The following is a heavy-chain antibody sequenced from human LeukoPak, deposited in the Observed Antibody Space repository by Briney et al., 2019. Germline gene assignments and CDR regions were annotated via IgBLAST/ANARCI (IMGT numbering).Heavy chain of an antibody. CDR2: IYYSGST. V-gene: IGHV4-61*01. CDR1: GGSVSSGSYY. J-gene: IGHJ4*02. CDR3: ARDGDY. Sequence: SETLSLTCTVSGGSVSSGSYYWSCIPQPPGKGLEWIGYIYYSGSTNYNPSLKSRVTITADTSKNQFSLKLSSVTAADTAVYYCARDGDYWGQGTLVTVSS.